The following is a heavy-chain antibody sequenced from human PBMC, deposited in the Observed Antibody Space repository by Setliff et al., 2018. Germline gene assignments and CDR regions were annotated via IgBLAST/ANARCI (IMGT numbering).Heavy chain of an antibody. CDR2: ISSSGGST. CDR3: AKVVTYYYESSGFYYGTNYVDC. CDR1: GFTFSSNA. Sequence: QPGGSLRLSCAASGFTFSSNAMTWVRQAPGKGLEWVSAISSSGGSTFYADSVKGRFTISRDNSKNTLYLQMNSLRAEDTAVYYCAKVVTYYYESSGFYYGTNYVDCWGQGTLVTVSS. V-gene: IGHV3-23*01. J-gene: IGHJ4*02. D-gene: IGHD3-22*01.